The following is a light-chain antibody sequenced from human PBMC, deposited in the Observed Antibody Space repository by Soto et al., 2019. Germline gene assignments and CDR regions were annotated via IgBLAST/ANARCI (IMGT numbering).Light chain of an antibody. J-gene: IGLJ1*01. V-gene: IGLV2-8*01. CDR3: SSYAGSSNV. Sequence: QSALTQPPSASGSPRQSVAISCTGTSSDVGGYNYVSWYQQHPGKAPKLMIYEVNKRPSGVPDRFSGSKSGNTASLTVSGLQAEDEADYDCSSYAGSSNVFGTGTKVTVL. CDR1: SSDVGGYNY. CDR2: EVN.